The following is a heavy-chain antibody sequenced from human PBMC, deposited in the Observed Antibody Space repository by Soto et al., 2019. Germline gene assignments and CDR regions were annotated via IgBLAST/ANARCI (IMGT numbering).Heavy chain of an antibody. V-gene: IGHV4-59*01. CDR1: GGSISSYY. D-gene: IGHD6-13*01. J-gene: IGHJ5*02. Sequence: PSETLSLTCTVSGGSISSYYWSWIRQPPGKGLEWIGYIYYNGSTNYNPSLKSRVTISVDTSKNQFSLKLSSVTAADTAVYYCARDLGAAVGNNWFDPWGQGTLVTVSS. CDR2: IYYNGST. CDR3: ARDLGAAVGNNWFDP.